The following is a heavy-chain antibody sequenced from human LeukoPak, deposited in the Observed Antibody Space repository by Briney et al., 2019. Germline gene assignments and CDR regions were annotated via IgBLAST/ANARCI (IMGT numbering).Heavy chain of an antibody. CDR2: IYPGDSDT. V-gene: IGHV5-51*01. J-gene: IGHJ4*02. Sequence: GESLKISCKGSGYRFTSYWIAWVRQMPGKGLEWMGIIYPGDSDTRYSPSFQGQVTISADKSINIAYLQWSSLKASDTAMYYCARRNNPYGEHDYWGQGTLVTVSS. CDR1: GYRFTSYW. CDR3: ARRNNPYGEHDY. D-gene: IGHD4-17*01.